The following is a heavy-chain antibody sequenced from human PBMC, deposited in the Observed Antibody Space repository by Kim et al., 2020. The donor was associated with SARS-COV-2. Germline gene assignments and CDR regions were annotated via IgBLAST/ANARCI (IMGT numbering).Heavy chain of an antibody. CDR2: ISYDGKDK. Sequence: GGSLRLSCAASGFTFTNYAMHWVRQTPGRGLEWVAVISYDGKDKFYADSVKGRLTISRDNSLRTVSLEMNNLRPDDSAVYYCVKDAFTGMVTFQDWGRGTLVTVSS. D-gene: IGHD2-21*02. CDR1: GFTFTNYA. CDR3: VKDAFTGMVTFQD. J-gene: IGHJ1*01. V-gene: IGHV3-30*18.